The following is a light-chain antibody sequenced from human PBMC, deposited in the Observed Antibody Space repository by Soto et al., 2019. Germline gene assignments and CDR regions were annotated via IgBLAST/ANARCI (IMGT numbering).Light chain of an antibody. Sequence: ENVLTQSPGTLSLSPGERATPSCRARQSVSSSYLAWYQQRPGQAPRLLIYGASSRAPGIPDRFSGSGSGTDFTLTISRLEPEDFAVYYCQQYGSSPPITFGQGTRLEIK. CDR1: QSVSSSY. V-gene: IGKV3-20*01. J-gene: IGKJ5*01. CDR2: GAS. CDR3: QQYGSSPPIT.